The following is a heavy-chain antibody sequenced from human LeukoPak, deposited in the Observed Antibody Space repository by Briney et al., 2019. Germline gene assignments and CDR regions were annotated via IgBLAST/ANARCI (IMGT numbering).Heavy chain of an antibody. D-gene: IGHD4-17*01. CDR2: IYHSGST. CDR1: GGSISSSFYY. V-gene: IGHV4-39*07. J-gene: IGHJ4*02. Sequence: SETLSLTCTVSGGSISSSFYYWGWIRQPPGKGLEWIGSIYHSGSTNYNPSLKSRVTISVDTSKNQFSLKLSSVTAADTAVYYCASSGDYRFDYWGQGTLVTVSS. CDR3: ASSGDYRFDY.